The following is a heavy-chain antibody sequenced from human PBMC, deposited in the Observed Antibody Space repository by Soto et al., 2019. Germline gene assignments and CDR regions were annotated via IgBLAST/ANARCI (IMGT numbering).Heavy chain of an antibody. CDR3: AKDRWGEAPGWFFDL. CDR2: ISYDGSDE. Sequence: QMQLVESGGGVVQPGRSLRLSCAASGFIFSSYGMHWVRQAPGKGLEWVAVISYDGSDEYYTDSVKGRFTISRDNSKSTLYLQLNSLRAEDTAVYYCAKDRWGEAPGWFFDLWGRGTLVSVSS. J-gene: IGHJ2*01. CDR1: GFIFSSYG. D-gene: IGHD3-16*01. V-gene: IGHV3-30*18.